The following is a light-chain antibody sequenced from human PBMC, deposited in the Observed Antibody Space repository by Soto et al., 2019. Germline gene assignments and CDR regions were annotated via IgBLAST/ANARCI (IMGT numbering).Light chain of an antibody. CDR3: SSYTSSSTYV. CDR2: DVS. J-gene: IGLJ1*01. V-gene: IGLV2-14*01. Sequence: QSALTQPASVSGSPGQSITISCTGTSSDVGGYNSVSWYHQHPGKAPKVMIYDVSNRPSGVSNRFSGSKSGNTASLTISGLQADDEADYYCSSYTSSSTYVFGTGTKVTVL. CDR1: SSDVGGYNS.